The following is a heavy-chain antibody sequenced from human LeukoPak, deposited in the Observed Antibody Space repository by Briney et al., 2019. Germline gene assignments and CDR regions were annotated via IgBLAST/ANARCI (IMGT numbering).Heavy chain of an antibody. CDR2: VSGGAGSST. J-gene: IGHJ4*02. V-gene: IGHV3-23*01. CDR1: GFTFSSSA. Sequence: GGSLRLSCAASGFTFSSSAMSWVRQAPGWGLEWVSTVSGGAGSSTYYAESVKGRFTISRDNPRNTVYLQMNSLRAEDTAVYYCAKLSHSASGSYWDYWGQGALVSVSS. D-gene: IGHD3-10*01. CDR3: AKLSHSASGSYWDY.